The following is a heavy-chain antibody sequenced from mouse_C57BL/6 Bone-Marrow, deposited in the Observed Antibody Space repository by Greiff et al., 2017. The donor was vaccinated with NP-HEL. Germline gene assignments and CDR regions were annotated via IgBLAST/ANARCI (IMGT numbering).Heavy chain of an antibody. CDR3: ARHDYGSGAWFAY. J-gene: IGHJ3*01. CDR1: GFTFSDYG. Sequence: EVKLEESGGGLVQPGGSLKLSCAASGFTFSDYGMAWVRQAPRKGPEWVAFISNLAYSIYYADTVTGRFTISRENAKNTLYLEMSSLRSEDTAMYYCARHDYGSGAWFAYWGQGTLVTVSA. D-gene: IGHD1-1*01. V-gene: IGHV5-15*04. CDR2: ISNLAYSI.